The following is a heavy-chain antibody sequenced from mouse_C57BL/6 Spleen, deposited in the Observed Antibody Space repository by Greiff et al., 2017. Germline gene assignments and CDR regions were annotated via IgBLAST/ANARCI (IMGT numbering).Heavy chain of an antibody. Sequence: VKLMESGPGLVAPSQSLSITCTVSGFSLTSYAISWVRQPPGKGLEWLGVIWTGGGTNYNSALKSRLSISKDNSKSQVFLKMNSLQTEDTARYYCARNPPNYYGSSPYYFDYWGQGTTLTVSS. D-gene: IGHD1-1*01. V-gene: IGHV2-9-1*01. CDR1: GFSLTSYA. CDR3: ARNPPNYYGSSPYYFDY. CDR2: IWTGGGT. J-gene: IGHJ2*01.